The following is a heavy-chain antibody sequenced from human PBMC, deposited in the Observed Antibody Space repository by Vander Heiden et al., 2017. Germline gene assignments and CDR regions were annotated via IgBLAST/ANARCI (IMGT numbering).Heavy chain of an antibody. J-gene: IGHJ3*02. V-gene: IGHV3-9*01. D-gene: IGHD6-19*01. Sequence: EVQLVESGGGLVQPGRSLRLSCAASGFTFDVYAMHWVRQAPGKGLEWVSGISWNSGSIGYADSVKGRFTISRDNAKNSLYLQMNSLRAEDTALYYCAKDKQGYSSGWYALVDAFDIWGQGTMVTVSS. CDR3: AKDKQGYSSGWYALVDAFDI. CDR1: GFTFDVYA. CDR2: ISWNSGSI.